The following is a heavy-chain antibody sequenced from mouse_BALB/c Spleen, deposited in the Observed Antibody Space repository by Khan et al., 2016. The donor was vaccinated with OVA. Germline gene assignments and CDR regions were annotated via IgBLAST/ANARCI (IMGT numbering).Heavy chain of an antibody. J-gene: IGHJ4*01. CDR3: ARFHDGYYYTVDY. V-gene: IGHV2-9*02. Sequence: QVQLKESGPGLVAPSQSLSITCTVSGFSLTNYGVHWVRQPPGKGLEWLGVIWAGGSTNYNSALMSRLSISRDNSKSQVFLKMNSLQTDDTAMYXYARFHDGYYYTVDYWGQGTSVTVSS. D-gene: IGHD2-3*01. CDR1: GFSLTNYG. CDR2: IWAGGST.